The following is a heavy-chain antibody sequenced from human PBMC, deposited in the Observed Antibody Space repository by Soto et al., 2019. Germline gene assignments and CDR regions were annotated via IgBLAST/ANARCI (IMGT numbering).Heavy chain of an antibody. CDR3: ARDTMVRGVILGYYYYGMDV. Sequence: SETLSLTCTVSGGSISSGDYYWSWIRQPPGKGLEWIGYIYYSGSTYYNPSLKSRVTISVDTSKNQFSLKLSSVTAADTAVYYCARDTMVRGVILGYYYYGMDVWGQGTTVTVSS. CDR2: IYYSGST. D-gene: IGHD3-10*01. J-gene: IGHJ6*02. V-gene: IGHV4-30-4*01. CDR1: GGSISSGDYY.